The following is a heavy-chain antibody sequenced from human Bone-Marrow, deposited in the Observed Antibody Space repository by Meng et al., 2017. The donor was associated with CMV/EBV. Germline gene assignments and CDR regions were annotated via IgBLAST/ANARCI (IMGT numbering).Heavy chain of an antibody. V-gene: IGHV4-30-4*08. D-gene: IGHD1-20*01. J-gene: IGHJ4*02. CDR2: IYYSGST. CDR3: ASAQYNWNYFDY. Sequence: LRLSCTVSGGSISSGDYYWSWIRQPPGKGLEWIGYIYYSGSTYYNPSLKSRVTISVDTSKNQFSLRLSSVTAADTAVYYCASAQYNWNYFDYWGQGPLVTFYS. CDR1: GGSISSGDYY.